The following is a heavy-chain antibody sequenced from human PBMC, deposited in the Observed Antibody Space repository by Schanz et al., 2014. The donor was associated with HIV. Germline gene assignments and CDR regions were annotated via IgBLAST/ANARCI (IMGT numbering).Heavy chain of an antibody. V-gene: IGHV1-69*19. CDR3: ARRELGAPRYRSWAGEAHYYGMDV. CDR2: IIPIFGPA. D-gene: IGHD6-13*01. J-gene: IGHJ6*02. CDR1: GGTVNRYA. Sequence: QVQLIQSGAEVKKPGSSVKVSCRASGGTVNRYAISWVRQAPGQGLEWMGGIIPIFGPANYSPKFRDRVTITADGSTSTAYMELSSLSSEDAAIYYCARRELGAPRYRSWAGEAHYYGMDVWGQGTTVTVSS.